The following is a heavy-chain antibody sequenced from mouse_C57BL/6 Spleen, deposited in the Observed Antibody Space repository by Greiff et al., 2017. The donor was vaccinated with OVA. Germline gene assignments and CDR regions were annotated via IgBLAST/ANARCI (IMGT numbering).Heavy chain of an antibody. CDR3: ARIYDYDGIFAY. CDR1: GFSLTSYG. J-gene: IGHJ3*01. D-gene: IGHD2-4*01. V-gene: IGHV2-2*01. Sequence: QVQLKESGPGLVQPSQSLSITCTVSGFSLTSYGVHWVRQSPGKGLEWLGVIWSGGSTDYNAAFISRLSISKDNSKSQVFFKMNSLQADDTAIYYCARIYDYDGIFAYWGQGTLVTVSA. CDR2: IWSGGST.